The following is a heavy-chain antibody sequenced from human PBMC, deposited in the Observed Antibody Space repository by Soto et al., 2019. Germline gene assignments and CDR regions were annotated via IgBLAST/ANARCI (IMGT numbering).Heavy chain of an antibody. CDR3: ASGRTYYYGSGSFGFDC. CDR1: GASISSDGCY. Sequence: SETLSLTCTVSGASISSDGCYWSWIRQHPGRGLGCVGYIYYTGNTYYSPSLKSRLTMSLDTSKNQVSLELSSVTAADAAMYYCASGRTYYYGSGSFGFDCCGQGTTFTVS. CDR2: IYYTGNT. D-gene: IGHD3-10*01. V-gene: IGHV4-31*03. J-gene: IGHJ4*02.